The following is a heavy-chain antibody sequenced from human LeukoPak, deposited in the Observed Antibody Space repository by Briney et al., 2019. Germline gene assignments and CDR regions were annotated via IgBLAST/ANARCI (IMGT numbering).Heavy chain of an antibody. CDR3: AKAWSVGVAHYYYYMDV. Sequence: GGSLRLSCAASGFTFDDYAMHWVRQAPGKGLEWVSGISRNSGSIGYADSVKGRFTISRDNAKNSLYLQMNSLRAEDTALYYCAKAWSVGVAHYYYYMDVWGKGTTVTVS. D-gene: IGHD3-3*01. J-gene: IGHJ6*03. V-gene: IGHV3-9*01. CDR1: GFTFDDYA. CDR2: ISRNSGSI.